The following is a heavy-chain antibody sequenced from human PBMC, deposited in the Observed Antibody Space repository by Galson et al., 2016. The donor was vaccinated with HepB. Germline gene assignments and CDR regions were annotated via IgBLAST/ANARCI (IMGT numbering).Heavy chain of an antibody. Sequence: SLRLSCAASGFTFTYAWMSWVRQAPGKGLEWVGRIKRITDGGTTDYAAPVKGRFSISRDDSQKRLYLHMNRLKTEDTAVYYCAIARYSSGDYYTYWGQGTLVTVSS. CDR1: GFTFTYAW. D-gene: IGHD3-10*01. J-gene: IGHJ4*02. V-gene: IGHV3-15*01. CDR2: IKRITDGGTT. CDR3: AIARYSSGDYYTY.